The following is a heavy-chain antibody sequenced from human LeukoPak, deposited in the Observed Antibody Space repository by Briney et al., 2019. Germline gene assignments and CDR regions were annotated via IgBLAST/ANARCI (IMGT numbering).Heavy chain of an antibody. J-gene: IGHJ6*02. CDR1: GFTFRSHS. Sequence: GGSLRLSCVGSGFTFRSHSINWVRQAPGKGLEWVSSISSSSSFRYYADSVRGRFTISRDNAKNSVYLQMNSLRAEDTAVYYCARNVPHYGDYSAANYYYYGMDVWGQGTTVTVPS. V-gene: IGHV3-21*01. CDR3: ARNVPHYGDYSAANYYYYGMDV. D-gene: IGHD4-17*01. CDR2: ISSSSSFR.